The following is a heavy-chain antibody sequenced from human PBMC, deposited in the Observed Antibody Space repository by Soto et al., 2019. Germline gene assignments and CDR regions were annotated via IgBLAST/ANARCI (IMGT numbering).Heavy chain of an antibody. J-gene: IGHJ4*02. V-gene: IGHV4-59*01. Sequence: SETLSLTCTVSGGSSSSYYWSWIRQPPGKGLEWIGYIYYSGSTNYNPSLKSRVTISVDTSKNQFSLKLSSVTAADTAVYYCARACSSTSCNWDYWGQGTLVTVSS. CDR3: ARACSSTSCNWDY. CDR1: GGSSSSYY. D-gene: IGHD2-2*01. CDR2: IYYSGST.